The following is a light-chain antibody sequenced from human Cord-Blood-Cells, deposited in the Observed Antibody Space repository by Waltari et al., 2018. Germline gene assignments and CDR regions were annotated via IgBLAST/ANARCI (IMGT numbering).Light chain of an antibody. V-gene: IGLV6-57*03. CDR3: QSYDSSNQV. J-gene: IGLJ3*02. CDR2: EDN. CDR1: SGSIASNY. Sequence: NFMLTQPHSVSESPGKTVTISCTRSSGSIASNYVQWYQQRPGSAPTTVIYEDNQRPSGVPARFSGSIASSSNSASLTISGLKTEDEADYYCQSYDSSNQVFGGGTKLTVL.